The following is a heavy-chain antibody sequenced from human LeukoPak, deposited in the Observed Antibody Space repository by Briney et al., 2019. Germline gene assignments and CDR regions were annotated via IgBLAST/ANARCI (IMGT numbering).Heavy chain of an antibody. J-gene: IGHJ5*02. CDR1: GYTFTGYY. CDR3: ARDLMVRGAANWFDP. CDR2: INPNSGGT. D-gene: IGHD3-10*01. V-gene: IGHV1-2*02. Sequence: GASVKVSCKASGYTFTGYYMHWVRQAPGQGLEWMGWINPNSGGTNYAQKFQGRVTMTRDTSISTAYMELSRLRSDDTAVYYCARDLMVRGAANWFDPWGQGTLVTVSS.